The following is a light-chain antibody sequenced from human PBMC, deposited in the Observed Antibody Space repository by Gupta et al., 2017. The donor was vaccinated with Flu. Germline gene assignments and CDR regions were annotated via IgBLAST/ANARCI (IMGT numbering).Light chain of an antibody. CDR1: SSDVGTFEY. J-gene: IGLJ2*01. Sequence: QSALTQPAPVSGSLGQSIVISCTGTSSDVGTFEYVSWYQQHPGEAPKLMIFEVSNRPSGISNRFSGSKSGNTASLTITGLQAEDEADYYCSSYTNTNTLVVFGGGTKLTVL. V-gene: IGLV2-14*01. CDR2: EVS. CDR3: SSYTNTNTLVV.